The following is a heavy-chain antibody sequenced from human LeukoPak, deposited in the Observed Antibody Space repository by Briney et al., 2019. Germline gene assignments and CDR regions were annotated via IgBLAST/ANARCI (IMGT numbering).Heavy chain of an antibody. V-gene: IGHV1-18*01. CDR1: GYTFTSSG. CDR2: ISAYNGNT. D-gene: IGHD2-2*01. CDR3: ARVRVVAAPAAYYFDY. Sequence: GASVKVSCKASGYTFTSSGISWVRQAPGQGLEWMGWISAYNGNTNYAQKLQGRVTMTTDTSTSTAYMELRSLRSDDTAVYYCARVRVVAAPAAYYFDYWGQGTLVTVSS. J-gene: IGHJ4*02.